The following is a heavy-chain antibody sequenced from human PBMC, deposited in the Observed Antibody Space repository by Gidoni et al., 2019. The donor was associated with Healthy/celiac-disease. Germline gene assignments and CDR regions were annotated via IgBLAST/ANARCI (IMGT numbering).Heavy chain of an antibody. J-gene: IGHJ6*03. CDR3: AKAGCSSTSCYGYYYYMDV. D-gene: IGHD2-2*01. CDR2: ISWNSGSI. Sequence: EVQLVESGGGLVQPGRSLRLSCAASGFTFVDYAMHWVRQAPGEGLEWVSGISWNSGSIGYADSVKGRFTISRDNAKNSMYLQMNSLRAEDTALYYCAKAGCSSTSCYGYYYYMDVWGKGTTVTVSS. CDR1: GFTFVDYA. V-gene: IGHV3-9*01.